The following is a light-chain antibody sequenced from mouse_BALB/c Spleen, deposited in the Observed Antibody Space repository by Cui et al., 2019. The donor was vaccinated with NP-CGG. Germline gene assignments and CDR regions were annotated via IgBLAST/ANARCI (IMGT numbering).Light chain of an antibody. CDR3: ALWYSNHWV. J-gene: IGLJ1*01. Sequence: VVTQDSALPTSPGETVTLTCRSSTGTVTTSNYANWVQEKPDHLFTGLIGGTNNRAPGVPARFSGSLIGDKAALTITGTQTEDEAIYFCALWYSNHWVFGGGTKLTVL. CDR2: GTN. CDR1: TGTVTTSNY. V-gene: IGLV1*01.